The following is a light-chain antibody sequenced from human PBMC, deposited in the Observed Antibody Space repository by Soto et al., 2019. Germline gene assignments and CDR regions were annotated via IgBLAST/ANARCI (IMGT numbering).Light chain of an antibody. J-gene: IGLJ1*01. CDR1: SSDVGGYNY. Sequence: QSVLTQPASVSGSPGQSITISCTGTSSDVGGYNYVSWYQQHPGKAPILMIYDVSNRPSGVSNRFSGSKSGNTASLTISGLQAEDEADYYCSSYTRRSTYVFGTGTKLTVL. CDR2: DVS. V-gene: IGLV2-14*01. CDR3: SSYTRRSTYV.